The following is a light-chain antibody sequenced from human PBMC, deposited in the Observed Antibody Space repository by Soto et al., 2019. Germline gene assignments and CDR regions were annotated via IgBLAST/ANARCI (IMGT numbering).Light chain of an antibody. V-gene: IGKV3-11*01. CDR1: QSVSSY. Sequence: EIAMTQSTAPKSLSPGERATLSCRSIQSVSSYLTWYQQRPGQAPRLLIFDTSNRATGTPARFSGSGSGTDFTLSISSLEPEVFAVYYCQLLSNGAPGVTIGRGTKVDI. CDR3: QLLSNGAPGVT. CDR2: DTS. J-gene: IGKJ3*01.